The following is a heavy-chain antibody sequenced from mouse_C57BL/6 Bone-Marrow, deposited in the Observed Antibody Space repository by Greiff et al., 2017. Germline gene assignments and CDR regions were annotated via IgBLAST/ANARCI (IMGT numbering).Heavy chain of an antibody. CDR2: INYDGSST. V-gene: IGHV5-16*01. D-gene: IGHD1-1*01. CDR3: AREFTTVVATDYAMDY. J-gene: IGHJ4*01. CDR1: GFTFSDYY. Sequence: DVMLVESEGGLVQPGSSMKLSCTASGFTFSDYYMAWVRQVPEKGLEWVANINYDGSSTYYLDSLKSRFIISRDNAKNILYLQMSSLKSGDTATYYCAREFTTVVATDYAMDYWGQGTAVTVSS.